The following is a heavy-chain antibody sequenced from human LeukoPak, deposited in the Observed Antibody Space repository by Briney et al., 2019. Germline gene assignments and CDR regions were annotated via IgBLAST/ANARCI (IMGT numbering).Heavy chain of an antibody. D-gene: IGHD6-19*01. J-gene: IGHJ4*02. CDR2: IIPIFGTA. CDR3: AKAPETYSSGFPAI. V-gene: IGHV1-69*06. CDR1: GGTFSSYA. Sequence: SVKVSCKASGGTFSSYAISWVRQAPGQGLEWMGGIIPIFGTANYAQKFQGRVTITADKSTSTAYMELSSLRSEDTAVYYCAKAPETYSSGFPAIGGQGTLVTVSS.